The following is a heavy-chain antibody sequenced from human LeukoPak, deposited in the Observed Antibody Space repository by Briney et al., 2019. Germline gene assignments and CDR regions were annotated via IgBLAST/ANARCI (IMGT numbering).Heavy chain of an antibody. CDR1: GFTVSGNF. J-gene: IGHJ4*02. V-gene: IGHV4-34*01. CDR3: ARPYYYDSSGYLDY. Sequence: GSLRLSCAASGFTVSGNFMSWVRQPPGKGLEWIGEINHSGSTNYNPSLKSRVTISVDTSKNQFSLKLSSVTAADTAVYYCARPYYYDSSGYLDYWGQGTLVTVSS. CDR2: INHSGST. D-gene: IGHD3-22*01.